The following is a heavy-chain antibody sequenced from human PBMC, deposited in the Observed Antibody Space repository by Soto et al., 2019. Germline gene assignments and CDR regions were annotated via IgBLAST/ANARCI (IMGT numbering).Heavy chain of an antibody. D-gene: IGHD6-13*01. CDR1: GFTFGSYA. V-gene: IGHV3-23*01. CDR2: ISGSGGST. J-gene: IGHJ4*02. Sequence: PGGSLRLSCAASGFTFGSYAMSWVRQAPGKGLEWVSGISGSGGSTYADSVKGRFTISRDNSKNTLYLRMNSLRAEDTAVYYCAKDGLRIAAPFVYWGQGTLVTVSS. CDR3: AKDGLRIAAPFVY.